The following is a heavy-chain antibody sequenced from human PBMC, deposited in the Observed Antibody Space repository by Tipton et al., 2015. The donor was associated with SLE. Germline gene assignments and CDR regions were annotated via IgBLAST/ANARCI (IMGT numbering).Heavy chain of an antibody. J-gene: IGHJ3*02. CDR2: ISAYNGNT. Sequence: QVQLVQSGAEVKKPGASVKVSCKASGYTFTSYGISWVRQAPGQGLEWMGWISAYNGNTKYAYKLQGRVTMTTDTSTSTAYMELRSLRSDDTAKYDCATTKDDFWSALEIWGQGTMVTVSS. CDR3: ATTKDDFWSALEI. V-gene: IGHV1-18*01. CDR1: GYTFTSYG. D-gene: IGHD3-3*01.